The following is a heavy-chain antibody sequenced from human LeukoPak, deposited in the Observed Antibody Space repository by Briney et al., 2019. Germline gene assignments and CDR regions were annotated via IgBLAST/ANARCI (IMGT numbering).Heavy chain of an antibody. CDR2: MNPNSGNT. V-gene: IGHV1-8*03. CDR1: GYTFTNYD. J-gene: IGHJ4*02. CDR3: ARRAHSGSYYVAFGD. Sequence: ASVKVSCKASGYTFTNYDINWVRQAAGQGLEWMGWMNPNSGNTGYAQKFQGRVTITRDTSITTAYMELGSLISEDTAVYYCARRAHSGSYYVAFGDWGQGTPVTVSS. D-gene: IGHD1-26*01.